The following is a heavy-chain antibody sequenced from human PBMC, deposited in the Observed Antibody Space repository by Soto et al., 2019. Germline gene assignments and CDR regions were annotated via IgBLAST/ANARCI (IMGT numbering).Heavy chain of an antibody. Sequence: SETLSLTCTVSGGSISIYYWSWIQQPPGKGLEWIGYIYYSGSTNYNPSLKSRVTISVDTSKNQFSLKLSSVTAADTAVYYCAREPLGYCSSTSCFGWAFDIWGQGTMVTVSS. V-gene: IGHV4-59*01. CDR1: GGSISIYY. CDR2: IYYSGST. CDR3: AREPLGYCSSTSCFGWAFDI. D-gene: IGHD2-2*01. J-gene: IGHJ3*02.